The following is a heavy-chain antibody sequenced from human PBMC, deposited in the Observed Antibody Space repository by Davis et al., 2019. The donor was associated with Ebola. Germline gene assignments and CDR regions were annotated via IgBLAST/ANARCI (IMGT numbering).Heavy chain of an antibody. CDR3: ARPSYSSGWVDY. Sequence: PGGSLRLSCKGSGYSFTSYWIGWVRQMPGKGLEWMGIIYPGDSDTRYSPSFQGQVTISADKSISTAYLQWSSLKASDTAMYYCARPSYSSGWVDYWGQGTLVTVSS. CDR2: IYPGDSDT. V-gene: IGHV5-51*01. D-gene: IGHD6-19*01. J-gene: IGHJ4*02. CDR1: GYSFTSYW.